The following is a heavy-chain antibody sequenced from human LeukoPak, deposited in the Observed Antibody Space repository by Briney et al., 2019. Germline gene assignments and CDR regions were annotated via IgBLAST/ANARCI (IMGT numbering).Heavy chain of an antibody. CDR2: ISDSGGST. Sequence: PGGSLRLSCAASEFTFSSYAMSWVRQAPGKGLEWVSAISDSGGSTYYADSVKGRSTVSRDNSKNTMYLQMNSLRAEDTAVYYCAKDRRACSSSSCYYRFDYWGQGTLVTVSS. D-gene: IGHD2-2*01. J-gene: IGHJ4*02. CDR3: AKDRRACSSSSCYYRFDY. V-gene: IGHV3-23*01. CDR1: EFTFSSYA.